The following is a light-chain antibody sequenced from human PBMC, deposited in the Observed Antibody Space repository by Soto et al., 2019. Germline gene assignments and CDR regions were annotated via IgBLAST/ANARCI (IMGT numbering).Light chain of an antibody. J-gene: IGKJ1*01. CDR3: QHYNSYSEA. V-gene: IGKV1-5*03. CDR2: KAS. CDR1: QTISSW. Sequence: DIQMTQSPSTLSGSVGDRVTITCRASQTISSWLAWYQQKPGKAPKLLIDKASTLRSGVPSRFSGSGSRTEFTLTISSLQPDDFDTYCCQHYNSYSEAFGQGTKVELK.